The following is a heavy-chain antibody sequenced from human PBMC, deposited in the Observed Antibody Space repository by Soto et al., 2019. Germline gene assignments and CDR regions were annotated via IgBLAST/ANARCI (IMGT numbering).Heavy chain of an antibody. D-gene: IGHD7-27*01. J-gene: IGHJ2*01. CDR1: GLSLSTSGEG. CDR2: IYWDDDK. Sequence: QITLKESGPTLVKPTQTLTLTCTFSGLSLSTSGEGVGWIRQPPGKALDWLALIYWDDDKRYSPSLKSRLTITKDTSKNQVVLTMTNMDPVDTATYYCAHLTPAWYFDLWGRGTLVTVSS. V-gene: IGHV2-5*02. CDR3: AHLTPAWYFDL.